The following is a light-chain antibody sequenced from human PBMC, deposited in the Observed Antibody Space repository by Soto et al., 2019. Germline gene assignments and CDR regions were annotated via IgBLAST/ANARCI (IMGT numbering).Light chain of an antibody. Sequence: EIVLTQSPHSLSLSPGDRATLSCRASQSVGGHLAWYQQRPGQAPRLLIFDTSVTATGIPARFSGSGSGTDLTLAITGLEPEDSAVYYCQQRHIWPLTFGGGTRLEIK. CDR2: DTS. CDR1: QSVGGH. CDR3: QQRHIWPLT. J-gene: IGKJ4*01. V-gene: IGKV3-11*01.